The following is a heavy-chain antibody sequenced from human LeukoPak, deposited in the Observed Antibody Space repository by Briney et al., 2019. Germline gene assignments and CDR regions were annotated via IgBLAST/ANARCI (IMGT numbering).Heavy chain of an antibody. D-gene: IGHD5-12*01. V-gene: IGHV1-2*02. CDR3: ARDMGRYSGYDYDY. CDR2: IHPNSGAT. CDR1: GYTFTDYY. Sequence: ASVKVSCKTSGYTFTDYYLHWVRQAPGQGLEWVGWIHPNSGATHYAQKFQGRLTMTRDASISTVYMELTRLRSDDTAVYYCARDMGRYSGYDYDYWGQGTLVTASS. J-gene: IGHJ4*02.